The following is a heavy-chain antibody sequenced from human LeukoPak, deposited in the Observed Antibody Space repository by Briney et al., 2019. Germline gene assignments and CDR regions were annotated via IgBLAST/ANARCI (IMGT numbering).Heavy chain of an antibody. J-gene: IGHJ4*02. V-gene: IGHV4-59*01. Sequence: PSETLSLTCTVSGGSISSYYWSWIRQPPGKGLEWIGYIYYSGSTNYNPSLKSRVTISVDTSKNQFSLKLSSVTAADTAVYYCARDLRDCSSTSCYQVFDYWGQGTLVTVSS. CDR1: GGSISSYY. D-gene: IGHD2-2*01. CDR2: IYYSGST. CDR3: ARDLRDCSSTSCYQVFDY.